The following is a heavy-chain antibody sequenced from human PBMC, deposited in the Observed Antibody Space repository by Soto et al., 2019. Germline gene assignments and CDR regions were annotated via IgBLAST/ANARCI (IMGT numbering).Heavy chain of an antibody. V-gene: IGHV1-8*01. D-gene: IGHD6-19*01. CDR2: MNPNSGNT. CDR1: GYTFTSYD. CDR3: AREGAGFSSGWYQVVDY. J-gene: IGHJ4*02. Sequence: QVQLVQSGAEVKKPGASVKVSCKASGYTFTSYDINWVRQAAGQGLEWMGWMNPNSGNTGYAQKFQGRVTMTRNTSISTAYMELSSLRSEDTAVYYCAREGAGFSSGWYQVVDYWGQGTLVTVSS.